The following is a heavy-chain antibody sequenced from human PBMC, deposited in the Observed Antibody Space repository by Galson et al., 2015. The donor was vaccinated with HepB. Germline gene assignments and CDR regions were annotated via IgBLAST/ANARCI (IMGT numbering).Heavy chain of an antibody. Sequence: SLRLSCAASGFTFNSYAMSWVRQAPGKGLEWVSAISGSGGSTYYADSVKGRFTISRDNSKNTLYPQMNSLRAEDTAVYYCAKVKYSGYSFDYWGQGTLVTVSS. D-gene: IGHD5-12*01. CDR2: ISGSGGST. J-gene: IGHJ4*02. V-gene: IGHV3-23*01. CDR1: GFTFNSYA. CDR3: AKVKYSGYSFDY.